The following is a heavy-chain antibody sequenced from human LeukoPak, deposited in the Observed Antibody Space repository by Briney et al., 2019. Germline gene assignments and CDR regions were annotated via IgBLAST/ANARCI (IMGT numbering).Heavy chain of an antibody. D-gene: IGHD6-6*01. CDR3: AIYSSFTDY. CDR1: GFIFSDYV. V-gene: IGHV3-23*01. Sequence: GGSLRLSCAGSGFIFSDYVMSWVRQAPGKGLEWVSAISGSGGSTYYADSVKGRFTISRDNSKNTLYLQMNSLRAEDTAVYYCAIYSSFTDYWGQGTLVTVSS. J-gene: IGHJ4*02. CDR2: ISGSGGST.